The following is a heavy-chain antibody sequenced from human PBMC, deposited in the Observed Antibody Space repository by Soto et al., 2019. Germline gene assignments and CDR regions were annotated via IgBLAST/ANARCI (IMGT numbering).Heavy chain of an antibody. D-gene: IGHD6-13*01. Sequence: QVQLQESGPGLVKPSQTLSLTCTVSGGSISSGGYYWSWIRQHPGKGLEWIGYIYYSGSTYYNPTLKSRVTMSVEKSKNQFPLTLSSVTAADAAGYYCASSFGVAAAGPFDYWGQGTLVTVSS. CDR2: IYYSGST. CDR1: GGSISSGGYY. V-gene: IGHV4-31*03. CDR3: ASSFGVAAAGPFDY. J-gene: IGHJ4*02.